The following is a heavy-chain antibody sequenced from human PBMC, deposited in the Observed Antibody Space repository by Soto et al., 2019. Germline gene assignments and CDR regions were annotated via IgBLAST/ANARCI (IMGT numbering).Heavy chain of an antibody. D-gene: IGHD2-2*01. CDR2: IIPIFGTA. J-gene: IGHJ5*02. CDR3: AKELGKNPPSTFAA. CDR1: GVTFSSES. V-gene: IGHV1-69*06. Sequence: QVQLVQSGADVKKPGSSVKVSCTASGVTFSSESLSWVRQAPGQGLEWVGGIIPIFGTASYASKFQGRITMTAHKSTTTVYMELSSLRSDDTAVYFYAKELGKNPPSTFAAWGQGPLVT.